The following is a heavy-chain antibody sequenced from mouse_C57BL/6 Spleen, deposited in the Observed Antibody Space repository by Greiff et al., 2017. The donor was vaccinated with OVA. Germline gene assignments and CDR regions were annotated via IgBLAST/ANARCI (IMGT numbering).Heavy chain of an antibody. CDR2: VYPYNGGT. V-gene: IGHV1-36*01. CDR3: ASAHPYYGSSYVGY. CDR1: GFTFTDYY. D-gene: IGHD1-1*01. Sequence: VQLQQSGPVLVKPGPSVKISCKASGFTFTDYYMHWVKQSHGKGLEWIGIVYPYNGGTSYNQKFKGKATLTVDTSSSTADMELNSLTSDDSAVYYCASAHPYYGSSYVGYWGQGTTLTVSS. J-gene: IGHJ2*01.